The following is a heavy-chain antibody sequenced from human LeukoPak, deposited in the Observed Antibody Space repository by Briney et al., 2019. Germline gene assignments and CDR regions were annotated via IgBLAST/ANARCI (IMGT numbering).Heavy chain of an antibody. D-gene: IGHD5-18*01. CDR3: ARGDAVDTAMVNPTDY. CDR1: GYTFTGYY. Sequence: ASVKVSCKASGYTFTGYYMHWVRQAPGQGLEWMGRINPNSGGTNYAQKFQGRVTMTRDTSISTAYMELSRLRSDDMAVYYCARGDAVDTAMVNPTDYWGQGTLVTVSS. CDR2: INPNSGGT. J-gene: IGHJ4*02. V-gene: IGHV1-2*06.